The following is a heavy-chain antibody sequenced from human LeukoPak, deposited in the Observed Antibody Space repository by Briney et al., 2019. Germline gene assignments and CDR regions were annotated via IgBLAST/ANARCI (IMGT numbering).Heavy chain of an antibody. CDR2: IYPGDSDT. J-gene: IGHJ3*02. CDR3: ARQIAAVDDAFDI. Sequence: GESLKISCKGSGYSFTSYWIGWVRQMPGKGLEWMGTIYPGDSDTRYSPSFQGQVTISADKSISTAYLQWSSLKASDTAMYYCARQIAAVDDAFDIWGQGTMVTVSS. D-gene: IGHD6-13*01. V-gene: IGHV5-51*01. CDR1: GYSFTSYW.